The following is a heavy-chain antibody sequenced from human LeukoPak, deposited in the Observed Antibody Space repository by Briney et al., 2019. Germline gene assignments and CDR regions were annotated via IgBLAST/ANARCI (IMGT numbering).Heavy chain of an antibody. D-gene: IGHD5-24*01. J-gene: IGHJ4*02. CDR3: ARERRDGRWGGDY. V-gene: IGHV3-66*01. CDR2: IYSGGST. CDR1: GFTFSDYY. Sequence: GGSLRLSCAASGFTFSDYYMSWVRQAPGKGLEWVSVIYSGGSTYYADSVKGRFTISRDNSKNTLYLQMNSLRAEDTAVYYCARERRDGRWGGDYWGQGTLVTVSS.